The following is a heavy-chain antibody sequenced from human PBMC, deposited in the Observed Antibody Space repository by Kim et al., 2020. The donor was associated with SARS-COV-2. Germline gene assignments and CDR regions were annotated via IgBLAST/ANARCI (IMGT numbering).Heavy chain of an antibody. CDR3: ARPPAMHFSGSYYFDY. D-gene: IGHD1-26*01. V-gene: IGHV1-69*01. J-gene: IGHJ4*02. Sequence: KFQGRVTITAAESTSTAYMELSSLRSEDTAVYYCARPPAMHFSGSYYFDYWGQGTLVTVSS.